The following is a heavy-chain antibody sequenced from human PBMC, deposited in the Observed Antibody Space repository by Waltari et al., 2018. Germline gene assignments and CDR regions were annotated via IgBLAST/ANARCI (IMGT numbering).Heavy chain of an antibody. J-gene: IGHJ4*02. CDR3: ARDDIPATGPLDS. Sequence: QLQLQESGPGLVKTLETLSLTCTVSGGSIRKSSYYWGWIRQPPGKGLEWIGGVYPSGTTTYHPSLKSRFTISVDTSKNQFSLKLRAVTAADTAVYYCARDDIPATGPLDSWGQGTLVTVSS. V-gene: IGHV4-39*07. CDR2: VYPSGTT. CDR1: GGSIRKSSYY. D-gene: IGHD2-15*01.